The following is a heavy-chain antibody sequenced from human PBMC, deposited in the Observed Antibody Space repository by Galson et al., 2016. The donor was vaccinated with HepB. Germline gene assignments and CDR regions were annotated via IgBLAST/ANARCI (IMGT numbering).Heavy chain of an antibody. CDR3: AREPAESSGYQN. Sequence: SETLSLTCAVYGGSFSGYYWSWIRQPPGKGLEWIGEINHIGSANYNPSLKSRVTISVDTSKNQFSLKLNSVTAADTAVYYCAREPAESSGYQNWGQGTLVTVSS. J-gene: IGHJ4*02. D-gene: IGHD3-22*01. V-gene: IGHV4-34*01. CDR1: GGSFSGYY. CDR2: INHIGSA.